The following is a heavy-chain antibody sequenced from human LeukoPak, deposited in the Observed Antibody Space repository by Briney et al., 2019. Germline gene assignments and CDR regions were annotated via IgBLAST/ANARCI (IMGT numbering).Heavy chain of an antibody. CDR3: ARPSTMVRGAPDAFDI. V-gene: IGHV4-31*03. CDR1: GGSISNSDYY. J-gene: IGHJ3*02. D-gene: IGHD3-10*01. Sequence: PSQTLSLTCTVSGGSISNSDYYWSWIRQHPGKGLEWIGYIYYSGSTYYNPSLKSRVSISVDTSKNQFSLKLSSVTAADTAVYYCARPSTMVRGAPDAFDIWGQGTMVTVSS. CDR2: IYYSGST.